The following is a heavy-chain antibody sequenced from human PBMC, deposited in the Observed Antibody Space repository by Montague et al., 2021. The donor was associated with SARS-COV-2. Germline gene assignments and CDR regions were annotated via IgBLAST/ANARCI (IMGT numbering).Heavy chain of an antibody. V-gene: IGHV6-1*01. CDR1: GVSVSSHSAT. CDR2: TYYRSKWYN. CDR3: TSGREGNYNVMDV. J-gene: IGHJ6*02. Sequence: CAISGVSVSSHSATWNWVRQSPSRCLEWLGRTYYRSKWYNDYAVSVRGRVTINPDTSKNQFSLQLNSVTPEDTAIYYCTSGREGNYNVMDVWGQGTTVTAS. D-gene: IGHD1-1*01.